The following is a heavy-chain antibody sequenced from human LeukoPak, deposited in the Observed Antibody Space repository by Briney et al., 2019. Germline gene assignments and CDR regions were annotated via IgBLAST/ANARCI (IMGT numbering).Heavy chain of an antibody. CDR3: SRLSVYDYDFDY. CDR1: GFTFGTYA. J-gene: IGHJ4*02. Sequence: GGSLRLSCTASGFTFGTYAMSWVRQAPGRGLEWVGFITSKGYGATTQYAASVKGRFTISRDDSKSIDYLQIHSLKTEDTAVYYCSRLSVYDYDFDYWGQGTLVTVSS. D-gene: IGHD5/OR15-5a*01. V-gene: IGHV3-49*04. CDR2: ITSKGYGATT.